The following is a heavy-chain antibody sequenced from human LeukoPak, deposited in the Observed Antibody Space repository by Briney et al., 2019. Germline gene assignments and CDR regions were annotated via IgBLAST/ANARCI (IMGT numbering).Heavy chain of an antibody. D-gene: IGHD5-24*01. CDR3: ARVDVGDGYNLPFDY. V-gene: IGHV4-59*01. Sequence: SETLSLTCTVSGGSISSYYWSWIRQPPGKGLEWIGYIYYSGSTNYNPSLKSRVTISVDTSKNQFSLKLSSVTAADTAVYYCARVDVGDGYNLPFDYWGQGTLVTVSS. J-gene: IGHJ4*02. CDR1: GGSISSYY. CDR2: IYYSGST.